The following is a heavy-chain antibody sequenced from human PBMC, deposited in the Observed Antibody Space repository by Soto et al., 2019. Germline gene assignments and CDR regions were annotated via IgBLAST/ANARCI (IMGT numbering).Heavy chain of an antibody. CDR1: GFTFSSYG. Sequence: QVQLVESGGGVVQPGRSMRLSCAASGFTFSSYGMHWVRQAPGKGLEWLAVISYDGGNEYYADSVKGRFTISRDNSKKTLYLQMDSLRAEDTAVYYCARGFRGPVPSVVVVAATEAFDYWGQGTLVTVSS. J-gene: IGHJ4*02. D-gene: IGHD2-15*01. CDR2: ISYDGGNE. CDR3: ARGFRGPVPSVVVVAATEAFDY. V-gene: IGHV3-30*03.